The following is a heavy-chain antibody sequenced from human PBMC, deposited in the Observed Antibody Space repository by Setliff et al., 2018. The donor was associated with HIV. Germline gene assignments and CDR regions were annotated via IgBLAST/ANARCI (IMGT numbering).Heavy chain of an antibody. CDR3: VRETLYSYVDV. Sequence: PSETLSLTCTVSGGSISSGGYYWTWVRHHPGKALGWIGYIYSSGTTYYNPSLKGRILMSVDVSRNEFSLTLRSVIATDTAIYYCVRETLYSYVDVWGKGTMVTVSS. CDR2: IYSSGTT. V-gene: IGHV4-31*03. D-gene: IGHD3-16*01. J-gene: IGHJ6*04. CDR1: GGSISSGGYY.